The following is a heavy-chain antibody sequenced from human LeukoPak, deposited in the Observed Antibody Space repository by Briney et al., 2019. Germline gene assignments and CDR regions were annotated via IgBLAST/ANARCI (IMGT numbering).Heavy chain of an antibody. CDR1: GGSFSGHY. J-gene: IGHJ4*02. Sequence: SETLSLTCAVYGGSFSGHYWSWIRQPPGKGLEWIGEINHSGSTNYNPSLESRVTISVDTSKNHFSLKLSSVTAADTAVYYCAIRGYCSGGSCFFDYWGQGTLVTVSS. V-gene: IGHV4-34*01. D-gene: IGHD2-15*01. CDR3: AIRGYCSGGSCFFDY. CDR2: INHSGST.